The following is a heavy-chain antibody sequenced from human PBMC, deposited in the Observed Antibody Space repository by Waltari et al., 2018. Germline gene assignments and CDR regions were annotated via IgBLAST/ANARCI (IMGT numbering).Heavy chain of an antibody. Sequence: QITLKESGPALVQPTQTLTLPCTFSGFSLSTDGVGVGWIRQPPGKALEWLALIYWNNDRRYSPSLETRLTVTKDTSKNQVVLTLTNMDPVDTATYYCAHSLGTSWVTDRPLDYWGQGSLVTVSS. CDR2: IYWNNDR. J-gene: IGHJ4*02. CDR3: AHSLGTSWVTDRPLDY. D-gene: IGHD2-21*02. CDR1: GFSLSTDGVG. V-gene: IGHV2-5*01.